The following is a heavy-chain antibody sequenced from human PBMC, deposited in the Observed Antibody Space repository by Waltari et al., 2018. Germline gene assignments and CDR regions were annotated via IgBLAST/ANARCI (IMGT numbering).Heavy chain of an antibody. J-gene: IGHJ5*01. Sequence: EVQLVESGGGLVKPGGSLSLSCVASGFTFRTFGMSWVRQAPGKGLEWVSTITGSGAYIYYADSIKGRFTISRDNAKNSLYLHMNSLRDGDTAVYYCGRALTTPNDSWGQGTLVAVSS. D-gene: IGHD4-17*01. V-gene: IGHV3-21*03. CDR2: ITGSGAYI. CDR3: GRALTTPNDS. CDR1: GFTFRTFG.